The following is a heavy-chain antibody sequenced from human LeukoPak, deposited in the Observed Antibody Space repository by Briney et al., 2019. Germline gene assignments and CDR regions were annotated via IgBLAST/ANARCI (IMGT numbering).Heavy chain of an antibody. Sequence: SETLSLTCTVSGDSISTLNYYWSWIRQPAGKGLEWIGRIYSSGSTNYNPSLKSRVTISVDTSKNQFYLKMNSVTAADTAVYYCARNPPTIFGHFDLWGRGTLVTVSS. CDR2: IYSSGST. D-gene: IGHD3-9*01. J-gene: IGHJ2*01. CDR1: GDSISTLNYY. V-gene: IGHV4-61*02. CDR3: ARNPPTIFGHFDL.